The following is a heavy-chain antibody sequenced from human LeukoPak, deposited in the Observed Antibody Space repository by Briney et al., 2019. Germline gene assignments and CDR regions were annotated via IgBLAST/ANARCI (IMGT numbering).Heavy chain of an antibody. Sequence: ASVKVSCKESGYSFTDYYMHWVRQAPGQGLEWMGRINPKSGDTKYAQKFQGRITMTRDTSISTSYMELSRLRSDDTAVYYCARERCTTAGCDKSFDSWGQGTLITVSS. CDR3: ARERCTTAGCDKSFDS. CDR1: GYSFTDYY. V-gene: IGHV1-2*06. CDR2: INPKSGDT. J-gene: IGHJ4*02. D-gene: IGHD2-2*02.